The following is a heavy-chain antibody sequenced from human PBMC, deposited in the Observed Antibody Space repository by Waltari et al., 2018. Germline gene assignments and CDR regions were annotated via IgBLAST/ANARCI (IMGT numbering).Heavy chain of an antibody. D-gene: IGHD2-21*02. J-gene: IGHJ6*02. CDR1: GGSFSGYY. Sequence: QVQLQQWGAGLLQPSETLSLTCAVYGGSFSGYYWGWISQPPGKGLEWIGEINHSGNKNYNPSLRSRVTMLVDTSKSQFSLKLNSVTAADTAVYYCVRLEDCSGPGGNCYSGDSFALDVWGQGTTVTVSS. V-gene: IGHV4-34*02. CDR2: INHSGNK. CDR3: VRLEDCSGPGGNCYSGDSFALDV.